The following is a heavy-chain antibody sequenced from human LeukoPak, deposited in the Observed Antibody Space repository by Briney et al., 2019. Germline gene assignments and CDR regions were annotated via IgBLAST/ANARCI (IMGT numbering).Heavy chain of an antibody. CDR1: GFTFSRYW. V-gene: IGHV3-74*01. CDR3: AKGGLVHPLHI. J-gene: IGHJ3*02. CDR2: SNSDGSST. D-gene: IGHD3/OR15-3a*01. Sequence: GGSLRLSCVASGFTFSRYWMHWVRQAPGKGLVWVSRSNSDGSSTNYADSVKGRYTISRDNAKNTLYLQMNSLRAEDTAVYYCAKGGLVHPLHIWGQGTMVTVSS.